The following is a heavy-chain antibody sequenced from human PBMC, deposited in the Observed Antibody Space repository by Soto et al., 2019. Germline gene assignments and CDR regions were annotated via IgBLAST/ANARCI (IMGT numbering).Heavy chain of an antibody. J-gene: IGHJ4*02. CDR1: GLIFTSYS. CDR2: ISTGGNTI. D-gene: IGHD3-22*01. Sequence: GGSLRLSWSASGLIFTSYSFNWVRQAPGKGPEWLSYISTGGNTIHYAESVKGRFTISRDTVKKSVFLQMNSLRDDDTAVYYCARAESYYDTAGLYYWGKGPLVTVSS. CDR3: ARAESYYDTAGLYY. V-gene: IGHV3-48*02.